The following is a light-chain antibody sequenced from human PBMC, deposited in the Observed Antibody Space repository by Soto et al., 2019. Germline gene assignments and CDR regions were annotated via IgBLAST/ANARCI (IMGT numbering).Light chain of an antibody. CDR3: QHRSNWPRT. CDR1: QSVSRY. V-gene: IGKV3-11*01. CDR2: DAS. Sequence: EIVLTQSPATLSLSPGDTATLSCRASQSVSRYLAWYQQKPGQAPRLLIYDASNRATGIPARFSGSGSGTDFTLTIGSLEPEDFAVYYRQHRSNWPRTFGQGTKVEIK. J-gene: IGKJ2*01.